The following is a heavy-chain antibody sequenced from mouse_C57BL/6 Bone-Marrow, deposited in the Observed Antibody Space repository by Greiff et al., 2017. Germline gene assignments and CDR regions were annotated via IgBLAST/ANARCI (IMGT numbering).Heavy chain of an antibody. Sequence: VQLQQSGAELARPGASVKLSCKASGYTFTSYGISWVKQRTGQGLEWIGEIYPRSGNTYYNEKFKGKATLTADKSSSTAYMELRSLTSEDSAVYFCARGDGYYWYFDGWGTGTTVTVSS. J-gene: IGHJ1*03. CDR1: GYTFTSYG. CDR3: ARGDGYYWYFDG. D-gene: IGHD2-3*01. CDR2: IYPRSGNT. V-gene: IGHV1-81*01.